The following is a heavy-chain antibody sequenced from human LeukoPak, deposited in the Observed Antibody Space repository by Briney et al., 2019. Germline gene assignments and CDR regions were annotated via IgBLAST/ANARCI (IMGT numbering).Heavy chain of an antibody. Sequence: PGGSLRLSCAASGFTFSSYWMSWVRQAPGKGLEWVANIKQDGSEKYYVDSVKGRFTISRDNAKNSLYLQMNSLRAEDTAVYYCARSLPTFYSDFRYYFDYWGQGTLVTVSS. CDR3: ARSLPTFYSDFRYYFDY. CDR2: IKQDGSEK. V-gene: IGHV3-7*01. CDR1: GFTFSSYW. J-gene: IGHJ4*02. D-gene: IGHD4-11*01.